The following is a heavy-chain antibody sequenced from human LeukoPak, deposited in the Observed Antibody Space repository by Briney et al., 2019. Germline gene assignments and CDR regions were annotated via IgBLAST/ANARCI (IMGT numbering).Heavy chain of an antibody. CDR2: IYHSGST. V-gene: IGHV4-4*02. Sequence: PSETLSLTCAVSGGSISSSNWWSWVRQPPGKGLEWIGEIYHSGSTNYNPSLKSRVIISVDKSKNQFSLKLSSVTAADTAVYYCASQSRDTAMTDFDYWGQGTLVTVS. J-gene: IGHJ4*02. CDR1: GGSISSSNW. D-gene: IGHD5-18*01. CDR3: ASQSRDTAMTDFDY.